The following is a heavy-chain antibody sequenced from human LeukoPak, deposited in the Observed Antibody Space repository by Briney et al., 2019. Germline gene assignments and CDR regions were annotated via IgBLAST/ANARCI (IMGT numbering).Heavy chain of an antibody. D-gene: IGHD3-22*01. CDR2: IYTSGST. CDR3: ARDYDSSGYSYYYYGMDV. Sequence: SETLSLTCTVSGGSISSYYWSWIRQPAGKGLQWIGPIYTSGSTNYNPSLKSRVTMSVDTSKNQFSLKLSSVTAADTAVYYCARDYDSSGYSYYYYGMDVWGQGTTVTVSS. V-gene: IGHV4-4*07. J-gene: IGHJ6*02. CDR1: GGSISSYY.